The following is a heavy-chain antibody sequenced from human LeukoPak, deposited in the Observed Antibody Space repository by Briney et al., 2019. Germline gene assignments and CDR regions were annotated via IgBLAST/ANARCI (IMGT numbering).Heavy chain of an antibody. CDR2: ISGSGGST. CDR1: GFTFSSYA. J-gene: IGHJ4*02. V-gene: IGHV3-23*01. Sequence: AGGSLRLSCAASGFTFSSYAMSWVRQAPGKGLEWVSAISGSGGSTYYADSVKGRFTISRDNSKNTLYLQMNSLRAEDTAVYYCAKTRVLRYFDWLPTDYWGQGTLVTVSS. D-gene: IGHD3-9*01. CDR3: AKTRVLRYFDWLPTDY.